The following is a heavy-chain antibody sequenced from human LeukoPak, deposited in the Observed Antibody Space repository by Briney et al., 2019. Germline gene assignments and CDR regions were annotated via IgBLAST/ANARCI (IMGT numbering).Heavy chain of an antibody. Sequence: GGSLRLSRAAAGFTFSSYSMNWVRQAPGKGLQWVSYISSSSRTIYYADSVKGRFTISRDNAKNSLYLQMNSLRDEDTAVYYCASGTNDFWSGSHYFDYWGQGTLVTVSS. V-gene: IGHV3-48*02. CDR3: ASGTNDFWSGSHYFDY. D-gene: IGHD3-3*01. J-gene: IGHJ4*02. CDR2: ISSSSRTI. CDR1: GFTFSSYS.